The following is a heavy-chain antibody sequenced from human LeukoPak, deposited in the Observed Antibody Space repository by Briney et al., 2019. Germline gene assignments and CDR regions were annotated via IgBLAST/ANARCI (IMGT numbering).Heavy chain of an antibody. CDR3: AISIQAAAIPAFDY. J-gene: IGHJ4*02. Sequence: ASVKVSCKAPGNTFAGHNIHWMRQAPGQGLELMGWINPDRGGTDYARQFQGRVTMTSDTSIRAAYMELSSLVSEDSAVYFCAISIQAAAIPAFDYWGEGTLVTVSS. V-gene: IGHV1-2*02. D-gene: IGHD6-25*01. CDR1: GNTFAGHN. CDR2: INPDRGGT.